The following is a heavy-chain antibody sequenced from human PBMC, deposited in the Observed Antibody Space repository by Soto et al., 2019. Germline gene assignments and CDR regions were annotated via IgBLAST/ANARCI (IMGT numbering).Heavy chain of an antibody. CDR2: IKQDGSAK. CDR3: VRSQGAAYHA. CDR1: GFTFSSFW. V-gene: IGHV3-7*01. J-gene: IGHJ3*01. D-gene: IGHD2-15*01. Sequence: EVQLVESGGGLVQPGGSLTLSCAASGFTFSSFWMTWVRQAPGKGLEWVANIKQDGSAKNYVDSVEGRFTVSRDNAKNSLYLQMNSLRVEETAVYYCVRSQGAAYHAWGQGTMVIVSS.